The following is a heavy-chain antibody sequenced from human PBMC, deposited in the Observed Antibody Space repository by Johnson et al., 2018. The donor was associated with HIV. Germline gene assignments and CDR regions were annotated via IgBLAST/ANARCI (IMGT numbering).Heavy chain of an antibody. J-gene: IGHJ3*01. CDR2: MSFDGTNK. Sequence: QMQLVESGGGVVQPARSLRLSCTASGFTFSNFVMHWVRQAPGKGLEWVAAMSFDGTNKYYADSVRGRFTISRANSRNTLFLQMNSLRVEDTAVYYCAKVGHCGGDCNFEVHEDAFDVWGQGTMVTGSS. V-gene: IGHV3-30-3*01. D-gene: IGHD2-21*02. CDR3: AKVGHCGGDCNFEVHEDAFDV. CDR1: GFTFSNFV.